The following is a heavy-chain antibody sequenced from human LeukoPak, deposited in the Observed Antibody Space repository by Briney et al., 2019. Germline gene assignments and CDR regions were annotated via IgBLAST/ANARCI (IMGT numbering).Heavy chain of an antibody. V-gene: IGHV3-15*01. J-gene: IGHJ6*04. Sequence: GGSLRLSCAASGFTFSSYEMNWVRQAPGKGLEWVGRIKSKTDGGTTDYAAPVKGRFTISRDDSKNTLYLQMNSLKTEDTAVYYCTTQPYCSSTSCADVWGKGTTVTVSS. D-gene: IGHD2-2*01. CDR3: TTQPYCSSTSCADV. CDR2: IKSKTDGGTT. CDR1: GFTFSSYE.